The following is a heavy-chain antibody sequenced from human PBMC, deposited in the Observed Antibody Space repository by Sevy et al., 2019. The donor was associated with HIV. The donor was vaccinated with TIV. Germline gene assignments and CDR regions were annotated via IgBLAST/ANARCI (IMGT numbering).Heavy chain of an antibody. CDR1: GFTFDDYA. Sequence: GGSLRLSCAASGFTFDDYAMHWVRQAPGKGLEWVSGISWNSGSMGYADSVKGRFTISRDNAKNSLYLQMNSLRAEDTALYYCARYDFWSGTGAFDIWRQGTMVTVSS. D-gene: IGHD3-3*01. CDR2: ISWNSGSM. CDR3: ARYDFWSGTGAFDI. V-gene: IGHV3-9*01. J-gene: IGHJ3*02.